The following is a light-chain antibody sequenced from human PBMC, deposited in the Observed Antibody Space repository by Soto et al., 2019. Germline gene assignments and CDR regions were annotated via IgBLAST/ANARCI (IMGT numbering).Light chain of an antibody. CDR3: QQYGSSSWT. CDR1: QSLSSN. Sequence: EIVMTQSPVTLSVSPGERATLSCRASQSLSSNLAWYQQKPGQAPRLLIYGASSRATGIPDSFSGSGSGTDFTLTISSLEPEDFAVYYCQQYGSSSWTFGQGTKVDIK. J-gene: IGKJ1*01. V-gene: IGKV3-20*01. CDR2: GAS.